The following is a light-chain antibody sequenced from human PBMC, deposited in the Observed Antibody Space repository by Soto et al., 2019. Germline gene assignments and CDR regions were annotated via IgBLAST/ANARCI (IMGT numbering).Light chain of an antibody. Sequence: EIVMTQSPATLSVSPGERATLSCRASQSVSSNLAWYQQKPGQAPRPLIYGASSRATAIPARFSGSGSGTEFTLTISSLQSEDFAVYYCQHYHNWHRTFGQGTKVEI. CDR3: QHYHNWHRT. CDR1: QSVSSN. CDR2: GAS. J-gene: IGKJ1*01. V-gene: IGKV3-15*01.